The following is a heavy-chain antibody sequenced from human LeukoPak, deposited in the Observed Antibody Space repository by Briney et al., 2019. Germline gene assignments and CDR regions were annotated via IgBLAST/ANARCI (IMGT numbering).Heavy chain of an antibody. J-gene: IGHJ3*02. CDR2: ISGSGGST. CDR3: AKGSSSYYFAFDI. V-gene: IGHV3-23*01. Sequence: GGSLRLSCAASGFTFSSYYMHWVRQAPGKGLEWVSGISGSGGSTYYADSVKGRFTISRDNSKNTLYLQMNSLRAEDTAVYYCAKGSSSYYFAFDIWGQGTMVTVSS. D-gene: IGHD6-13*01. CDR1: GFTFSSYY.